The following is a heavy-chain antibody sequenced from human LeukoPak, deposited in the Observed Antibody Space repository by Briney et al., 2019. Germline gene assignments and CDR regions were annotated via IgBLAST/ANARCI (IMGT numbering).Heavy chain of an antibody. J-gene: IGHJ4*02. V-gene: IGHV4-34*01. CDR1: GGSFSGYY. CDR2: IYQSGST. Sequence: PSETLSLTCAVYGGSFSGYYWGWIRQPPGKGLEWIGSIYQSGSTYYNPSLKSRVTISVDTSKNQISLNLRSVTAADTAMYYCARDRLLWFGELDFWGQGTLVTVSS. CDR3: ARDRLLWFGELDF. D-gene: IGHD3-10*01.